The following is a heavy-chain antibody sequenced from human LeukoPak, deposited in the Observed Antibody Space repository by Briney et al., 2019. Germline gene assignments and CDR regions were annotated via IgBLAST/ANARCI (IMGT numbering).Heavy chain of an antibody. CDR2: ISGSGGST. CDR1: GFTFSSYA. J-gene: IGHJ5*02. D-gene: IGHD3-10*01. Sequence: GGSLRLSCAASGFTFSSYAMSWVRQAPGKGLEWVSAISGSGGSTYYADSVKGRFTISRDNSKNTLYLQMNSLRAEDTAVYYCAKDQSKVRSPGKNWFDPWGQGTLVIVSS. V-gene: IGHV3-23*01. CDR3: AKDQSKVRSPGKNWFDP.